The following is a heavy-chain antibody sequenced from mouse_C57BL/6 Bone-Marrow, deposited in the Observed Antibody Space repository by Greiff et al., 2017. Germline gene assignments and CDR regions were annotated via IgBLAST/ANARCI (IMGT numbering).Heavy chain of an antibody. J-gene: IGHJ4*01. V-gene: IGHV5-4*03. CDR3: ARVNDAMDY. CDR2: ISDGGSYT. CDR1: GFTFSSYA. Sequence: EVMLVESGGGLVKPGGSLKLSCAASGFTFSSYAMSWVRQTPEKRLEWVATISDGGSYTYYPDNVKGRFTISRDNAKNNLYLQMRHLKSEDTAMYYCARVNDAMDYWGQGTSVTVSS.